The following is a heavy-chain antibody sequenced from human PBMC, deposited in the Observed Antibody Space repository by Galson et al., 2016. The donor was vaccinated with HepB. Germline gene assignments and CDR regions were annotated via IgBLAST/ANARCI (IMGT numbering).Heavy chain of an antibody. CDR3: AREIKKWNEVHDAFDF. J-gene: IGHJ3*01. D-gene: IGHD1-1*01. V-gene: IGHV1-69*06. CDR2: IIPIFGTT. Sequence: SVKVSCKASGVTFISYAISWVRQAPGQGLEWMGGIIPIFGTTNYAQKFQGRVTIIADKSTNTAYMELSSLRSDDTAVYYCAREIKKWNEVHDAFDFWGQGTMVTVSS. CDR1: GVTFISYA.